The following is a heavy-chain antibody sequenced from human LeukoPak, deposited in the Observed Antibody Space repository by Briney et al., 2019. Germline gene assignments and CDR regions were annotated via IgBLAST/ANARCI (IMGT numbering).Heavy chain of an antibody. V-gene: IGHV3-7*01. Sequence: GGSLRLSCAASGFTFSNYGMFWVRQAPGKGLEWVANIKEDGSEKYYVDSVKGRFTISRDNAKNSLYLQMNSLRAEDTAVYYCAAGSGSYYRNYYGMDVWGQGTTVTVSS. CDR1: GFTFSNYG. CDR3: AAGSGSYYRNYYGMDV. CDR2: IKEDGSEK. J-gene: IGHJ6*02. D-gene: IGHD3-10*01.